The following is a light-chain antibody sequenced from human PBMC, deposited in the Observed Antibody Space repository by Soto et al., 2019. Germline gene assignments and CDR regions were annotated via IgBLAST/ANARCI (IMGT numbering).Light chain of an antibody. V-gene: IGKV4-1*01. CDR1: QNVLNRANDKNY. CDR2: WAS. CDR3: QQYFNTPLT. Sequence: DIVMTQSPASLAVSLGERATINCKSSQNVLNRANDKNYIAWYQQKPGQPPKLLIYWASTRESDVPDRFSGSGSATDFTLTISSLQAGDVAVYFCQQYFNTPLTFGGGTKVEIK. J-gene: IGKJ4*01.